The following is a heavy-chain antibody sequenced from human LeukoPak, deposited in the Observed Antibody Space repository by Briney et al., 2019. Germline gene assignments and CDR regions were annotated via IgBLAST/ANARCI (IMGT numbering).Heavy chain of an antibody. D-gene: IGHD6-19*01. Sequence: PGGSLRLSCAASGFNFRGYGMHWVRQAPGKGLEWVAVISYDGSRKYHADSVKGRFTISRDNSKNTLFLQMNSLRPEDTAVYYCATEQWLDGNAFDIWGQGTMVTVSS. V-gene: IGHV3-30*19. CDR1: GFNFRGYG. CDR3: ATEQWLDGNAFDI. CDR2: ISYDGSRK. J-gene: IGHJ3*02.